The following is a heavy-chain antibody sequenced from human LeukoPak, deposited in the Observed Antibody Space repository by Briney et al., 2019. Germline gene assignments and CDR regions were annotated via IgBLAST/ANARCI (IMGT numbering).Heavy chain of an antibody. CDR1: GFTFSSYE. CDR2: ISSSDATI. CDR3: ARDYGGSSPFDY. Sequence: GGSLRLACVASGFTFSSYEMHWVRQAPGEGLEWVSYISSSDATIYYADSVKGRFTISRDNAKNSLYLQMNSLRAEDTAVYYCARDYGGSSPFDYWGQGTLVTVSS. V-gene: IGHV3-48*03. D-gene: IGHD4-23*01. J-gene: IGHJ4*02.